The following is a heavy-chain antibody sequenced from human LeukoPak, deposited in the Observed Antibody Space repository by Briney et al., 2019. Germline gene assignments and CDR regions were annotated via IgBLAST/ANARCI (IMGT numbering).Heavy chain of an antibody. Sequence: ASVKVSCKASGYTFTSYGISWVRQAPGQGLEWMGWINVYNGNTNYAQKPQGRVTMTTDTSTSTAYMELRSLRSDDAAVYYCAKGVVVAADGHWFDPWGQGTLVTVSS. CDR2: INVYNGNT. CDR1: GYTFTSYG. CDR3: AKGVVVAADGHWFDP. V-gene: IGHV1-18*01. J-gene: IGHJ5*02. D-gene: IGHD2-15*01.